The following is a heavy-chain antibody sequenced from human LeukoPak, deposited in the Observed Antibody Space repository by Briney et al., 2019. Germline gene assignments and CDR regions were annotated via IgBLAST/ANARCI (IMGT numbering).Heavy chain of an antibody. V-gene: IGHV4-38-2*02. CDR1: GYSISSGYY. Sequence: SETLSLTCTVSGYSISSGYYWGWIRQPPGKGLEWIGSIYHSGSTYYNPSLKSRVTISVDTSKNQFSLKLSSVTAADTAVYYCARETSQKGAHYMDVWGKGTTVTISS. CDR3: ARETSQKGAHYMDV. CDR2: IYHSGST. J-gene: IGHJ6*03. D-gene: IGHD3-16*01.